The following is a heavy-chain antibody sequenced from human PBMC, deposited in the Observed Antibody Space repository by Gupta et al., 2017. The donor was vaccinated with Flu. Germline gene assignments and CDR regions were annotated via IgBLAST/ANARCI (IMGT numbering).Heavy chain of an antibody. J-gene: IGHJ4*02. D-gene: IGHD2-8*01. Sequence: YSMNLVRQAPGKGLEWVSYISSSSSTIYYADSVKGRFTISRDNAKNSLYLQMNSLRAEDTAVYYCAREDIVLMVYAILDYWGQGTLVTVSS. CDR1: YS. V-gene: IGHV3-48*01. CDR2: ISSSSSTI. CDR3: AREDIVLMVYAILDY.